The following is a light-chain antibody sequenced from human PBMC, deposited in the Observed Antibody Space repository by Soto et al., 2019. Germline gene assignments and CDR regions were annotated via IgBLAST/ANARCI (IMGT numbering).Light chain of an antibody. CDR3: GTWDSSLSSYV. V-gene: IGLV1-51*01. CDR1: SSNIRNNY. Sequence: QSVLTRPPSVSAAPGQKVTISCSGSSSNIRNNYVSWYQQLPGTAPKLLIYDNDKRPSRIPDRFSGSKSGTSATLGITGLQTGDEADYYCGTWDSSLSSYVFGTGTKVTVL. J-gene: IGLJ1*01. CDR2: DND.